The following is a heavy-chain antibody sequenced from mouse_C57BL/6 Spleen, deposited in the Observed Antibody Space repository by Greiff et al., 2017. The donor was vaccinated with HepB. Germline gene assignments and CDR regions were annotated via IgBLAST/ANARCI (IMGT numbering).Heavy chain of an antibody. CDR1: GYTFTDYY. CDR2: IYPGSGNT. V-gene: IGHV1-76*01. Sequence: VKLVESGAELVRPGASVKLSCKASGYTFTDYYINWVKQRPGQGLEWIARIYPGSGNTYYNEKFKGKATLTAEKSSSTAYMQLSSLTSEDSAVYFCARGIYYDYDGYYYAMDYWGQGTSVTVSS. CDR3: ARGIYYDYDGYYYAMDY. D-gene: IGHD2-4*01. J-gene: IGHJ4*01.